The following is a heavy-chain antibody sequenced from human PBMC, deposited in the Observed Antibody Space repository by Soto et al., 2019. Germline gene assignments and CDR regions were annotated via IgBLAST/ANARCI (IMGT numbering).Heavy chain of an antibody. D-gene: IGHD3-22*01. V-gene: IGHV1-18*01. CDR2: ISAYNGNT. CDR3: AREITMIVESWFDP. Sequence: ASVKVSCKASGYTFTSYGISWVRQAPGQGLEWMGWISAYNGNTNYAQKLQGRVTMTTDTSTSTAYMELRSLRSDDTAVYYCAREITMIVESWFDPWGQGTLVTVSS. CDR1: GYTFTSYG. J-gene: IGHJ5*02.